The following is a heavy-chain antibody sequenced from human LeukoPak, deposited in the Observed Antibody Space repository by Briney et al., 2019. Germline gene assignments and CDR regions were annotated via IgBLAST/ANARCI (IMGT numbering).Heavy chain of an antibody. CDR3: ARVPPGGFGELSPLFDY. CDR1: GYTFTSYG. Sequence: ASVKASCKASGYTFTSYGISWVRQAPGQGLEWMGWISAYNGNTNYAQKLQGRVTMTTDTSTSTAYMELRSLRSDDTAVYYCARVPPGGFGELSPLFDYWGQGTLVTVSS. D-gene: IGHD3-10*01. J-gene: IGHJ4*02. V-gene: IGHV1-18*01. CDR2: ISAYNGNT.